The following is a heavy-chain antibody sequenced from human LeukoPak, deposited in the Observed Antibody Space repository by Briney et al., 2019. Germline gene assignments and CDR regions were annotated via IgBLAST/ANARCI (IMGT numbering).Heavy chain of an antibody. CDR3: ARNLNSPIAVAGSDY. CDR2: ISSSGSTI. Sequence: GGSLRLSCAASGFTFSSYEMNWVRQAPGKGLEWVSYISSSGSTIYYADSVKGRFTISRDNAKNSLYLQMNSLTAEDTAVYYCARNLNSPIAVAGSDYWGQGTLVTVSS. V-gene: IGHV3-48*03. CDR1: GFTFSSYE. J-gene: IGHJ4*02. D-gene: IGHD6-19*01.